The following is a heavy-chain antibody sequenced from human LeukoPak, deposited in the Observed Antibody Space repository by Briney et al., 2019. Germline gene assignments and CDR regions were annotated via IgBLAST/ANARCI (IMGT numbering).Heavy chain of an antibody. J-gene: IGHJ4*02. Sequence: ASVKVSCKASGYTFTSYGISWVRQAPGQGLEWMGWISAYNGNTNYAQKLQGRVTMTTDTSTSTAYMELRSLRSDDTAVYYCAKDLRRLIVGTNGGDYWGQGTLVTVSS. V-gene: IGHV1-18*01. CDR1: GYTFTSYG. D-gene: IGHD1-26*01. CDR3: AKDLRRLIVGTNGGDY. CDR2: ISAYNGNT.